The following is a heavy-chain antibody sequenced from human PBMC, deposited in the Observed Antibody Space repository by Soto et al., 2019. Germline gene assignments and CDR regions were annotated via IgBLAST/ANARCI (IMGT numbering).Heavy chain of an antibody. V-gene: IGHV3-48*01. J-gene: IGHJ4*02. D-gene: IGHD2-2*01. Sequence: EVQLVESGGGLVQPGGSLRLSCAASGFTFSSYSMNWVRQAPGKGLEWVSYISSSSSTIYYTDSVKGRFTISRDNAKNSLDVQMNSLGADDTAVYYCERFSTGCLWARDYWGQGALVTVSS. CDR2: ISSSSSTI. CDR3: ERFSTGCLWARDY. CDR1: GFTFSSYS.